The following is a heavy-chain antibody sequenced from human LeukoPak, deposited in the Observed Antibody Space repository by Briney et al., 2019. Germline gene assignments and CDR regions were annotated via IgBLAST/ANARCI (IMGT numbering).Heavy chain of an antibody. CDR1: GYSFINYW. D-gene: IGHD3-10*01. V-gene: IGHV5-51*01. CDR3: ARLHSHYYGSGSYYNSLDAFDI. Sequence: GESLKISCKGSGYSFINYWIGWVRQMPGKGLEWMGIIYPGDSYTRYSPSFQGQVTIPADKSISAAYLQWSSLKASDTAMYYCARLHSHYYGSGSYYNSLDAFDIWGQGTMVTVSS. J-gene: IGHJ3*02. CDR2: IYPGDSYT.